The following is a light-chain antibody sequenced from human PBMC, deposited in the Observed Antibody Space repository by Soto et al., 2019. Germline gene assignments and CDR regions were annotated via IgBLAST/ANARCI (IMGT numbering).Light chain of an antibody. CDR1: QSVLDSSNNKNY. V-gene: IGKV4-1*01. CDR2: WAS. J-gene: IGKJ1*01. CDR3: QQYYSTPWT. Sequence: DIVMTQSPDSLAVSLGERATINCKSSQSVLDSSNNKNYLAWYQQKPGQPPKLLIYWASTRESGVPDRFSGSGSGTDFTLTISRLQAEDVAVYYCQQYYSTPWTFGQGTKVDIK.